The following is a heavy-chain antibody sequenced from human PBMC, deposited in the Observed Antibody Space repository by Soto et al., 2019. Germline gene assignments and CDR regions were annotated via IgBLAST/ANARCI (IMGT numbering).Heavy chain of an antibody. V-gene: IGHV4-30-4*01. CDR2: IYHGGST. J-gene: IGHJ5*02. CDR3: ARVGPWVPYYYDSSPYTFENWFDP. CDR1: GGSISSCDYY. Sequence: SETLSLTFTVSGGSISSCDYYLSGIRQPPGKGLEWIGYIYHGGSTYYNPSLSSRVTLSIDMTNNHVSLILNSVTAADTAVYYCARVGPWVPYYYDSSPYTFENWFDPWGQGTLVTVSS. D-gene: IGHD3-22*01.